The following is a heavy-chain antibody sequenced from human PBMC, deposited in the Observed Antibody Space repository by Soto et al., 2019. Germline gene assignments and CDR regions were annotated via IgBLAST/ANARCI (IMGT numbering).Heavy chain of an antibody. CDR3: ARHGRNNIVGATKHWDY. CDR1: GGSISSSSYY. V-gene: IGHV4-39*01. J-gene: IGHJ4*02. CDR2: IYYSGST. Sequence: QLQLQESGPGLVKPSETLSLTCTVSGGSISSSSYYWGWIRQPPGKGLEWIGCIYYSGSTYYNPSLKSPVPISDETPKNPSSMKLRFVTAADTAVDYCARHGRNNIVGATKHWDYWGQGTLVTVSS. D-gene: IGHD1-26*01.